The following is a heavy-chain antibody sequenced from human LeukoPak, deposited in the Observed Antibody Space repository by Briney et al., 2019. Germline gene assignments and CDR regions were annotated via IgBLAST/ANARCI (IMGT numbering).Heavy chain of an antibody. CDR3: AAVADTADYYGMDV. V-gene: IGHV4-61*02. CDR2: IYTSGNT. Sequence: PSQTLSLTCTVSGGSISSGSYYWRWIRQPAGKTLEWIGRIYTSGNTNYNPSLKSRVTISVDTSKNQFSLKQSSVTVADTAVYYCAAVADTADYYGMDVWGQGTTVTVSS. D-gene: IGHD6-19*01. CDR1: GGSISSGSYY. J-gene: IGHJ6*02.